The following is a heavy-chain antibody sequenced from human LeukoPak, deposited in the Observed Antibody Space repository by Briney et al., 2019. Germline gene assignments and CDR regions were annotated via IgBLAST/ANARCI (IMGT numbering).Heavy chain of an antibody. V-gene: IGHV3-7*01. CDR3: ARSNVLLWFGELFPNNWFDP. D-gene: IGHD3-10*01. J-gene: IGHJ5*02. CDR2: IKQDGSEK. Sequence: GGSLRLSCAASGFTFSSYSMTWVRQAPGKGLEWVANIKQDGSEKYYVDSVKGRFTISRDNAKNSLYLQMNNLRAEDTAVYYCARSNVLLWFGELFPNNWFDPWGQGTLVTVSS. CDR1: GFTFSSYS.